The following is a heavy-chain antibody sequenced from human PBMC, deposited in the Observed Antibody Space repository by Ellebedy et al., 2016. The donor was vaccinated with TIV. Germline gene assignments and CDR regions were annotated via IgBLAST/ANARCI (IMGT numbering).Heavy chain of an antibody. V-gene: IGHV3-74*01. CDR3: AKGGRWLETDY. D-gene: IGHD5-24*01. CDR2: VNYDGTDT. J-gene: IGHJ4*02. CDR1: GFSFRDYA. Sequence: GESLKISXAASGFSFRDYAMCWVRQAPGKGLVWVARVNYDGTDTRYADSVKGRFTISRDNSKNTLYLQMNSLRAEDTAVYYCAKGGRWLETDYWGQGTLVTVSS.